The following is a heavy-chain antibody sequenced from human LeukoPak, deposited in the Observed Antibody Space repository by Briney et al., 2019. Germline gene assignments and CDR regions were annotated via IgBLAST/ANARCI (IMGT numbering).Heavy chain of an antibody. CDR3: ARCSGYCVVAAFDI. D-gene: IGHD3-22*01. CDR1: GGSISSYY. V-gene: IGHV4-4*07. Sequence: SETLSLTCTVSGGSISSYYWSWIRQPAGKGLEWIGRIYTSGSTNYNPSLKSRVTMSVDTSKNQFSLKLSSVTAADTAVYYCARCSGYCVVAAFDIWSQGTMVTVSS. CDR2: IYTSGST. J-gene: IGHJ3*02.